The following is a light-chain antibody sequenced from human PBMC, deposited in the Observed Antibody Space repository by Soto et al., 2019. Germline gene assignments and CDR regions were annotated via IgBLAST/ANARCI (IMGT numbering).Light chain of an antibody. CDR2: DVS. V-gene: IGLV2-14*01. J-gene: IGLJ1*01. CDR3: SSYTSIPALV. CDR1: SSDVGGYNS. Sequence: QSALTQPASVSGSPGQSITISCTGTSSDVGGYNSVSWYQQHPGKVPKIMIYDVSIRPSGFPDRFPGTKSGNTASLTISGPQAEYEADYYCSSYTSIPALVFGTGTKLTFL.